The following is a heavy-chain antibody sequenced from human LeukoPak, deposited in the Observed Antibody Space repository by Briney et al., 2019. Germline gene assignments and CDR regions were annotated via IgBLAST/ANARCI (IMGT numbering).Heavy chain of an antibody. CDR2: ISWNSGSI. J-gene: IGHJ4*02. V-gene: IGHV3-9*01. CDR1: GFTFDDYA. CDR3: AKENYYHNSGELDY. Sequence: PGRSLRLSCAASGFTFDDYAMHWVRHAPGKGLEWVSGISWNSGSIGYADSVKGRFTISRDNAKNSPYLQMNSLRAEDTALYYCAKENYYHNSGELDYWGQGTLVTVSS. D-gene: IGHD3-22*01.